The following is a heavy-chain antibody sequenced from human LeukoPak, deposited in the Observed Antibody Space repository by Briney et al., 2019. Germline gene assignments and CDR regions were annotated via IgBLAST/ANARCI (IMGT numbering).Heavy chain of an antibody. V-gene: IGHV1-2*02. CDR1: GYTFTGHY. D-gene: IGHD6-19*01. CDR2: INPNRGGT. J-gene: IGHJ4*02. Sequence: GSSVTVSCKASGYTFTGHYMHLVRQDPGQGLEWMGWINPNRGGTHYAQKFKGRVTITMDTSISTAYMELSRLRSDDTAVYYCASLADPPFLDRWLTPFDYWGQGTLVTVS. CDR3: ASLADPPFLDRWLTPFDY.